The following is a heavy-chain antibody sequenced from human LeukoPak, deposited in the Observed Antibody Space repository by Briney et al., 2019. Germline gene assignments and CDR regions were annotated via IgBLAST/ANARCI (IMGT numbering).Heavy chain of an antibody. CDR3: ARVYYSNSYDYWYFDL. J-gene: IGHJ2*01. CDR1: GGSISSYY. CDR2: ISTSGST. V-gene: IGHV4-4*07. D-gene: IGHD6-13*01. Sequence: PSETLSLTCTVSGGSISSYYWSWIRQPAGKGLESIGHISTSGSTNYNPSLKSRVTISVDTSKNQFSLKLSSVTAADTAVYYCARVYYSNSYDYWYFDLWGRGTLVTVSS.